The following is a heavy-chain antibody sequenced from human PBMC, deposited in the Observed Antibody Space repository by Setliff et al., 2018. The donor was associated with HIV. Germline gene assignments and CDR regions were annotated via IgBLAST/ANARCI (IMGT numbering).Heavy chain of an antibody. Sequence: ASVKVSCKASGYTFTSFGISWVRQAPGQGLEWMGWISTYNGDTNYAQELQGRVTMTTDTSTSTAYMELRSLRSDDTAVYYCARDSEAVGANHYYYYYGLDVWGQGTTVTVSS. CDR1: GYTFTSFG. CDR2: ISTYNGDT. V-gene: IGHV1-18*01. J-gene: IGHJ6*02. D-gene: IGHD1-26*01. CDR3: ARDSEAVGANHYYYYYGLDV.